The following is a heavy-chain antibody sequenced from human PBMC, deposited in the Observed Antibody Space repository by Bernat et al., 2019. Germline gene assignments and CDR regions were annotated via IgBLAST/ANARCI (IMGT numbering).Heavy chain of an antibody. CDR2: IRSKANSYAT. J-gene: IGHJ5*02. CDR1: GFTFSGSA. V-gene: IGHV3-73*01. Sequence: EVQLVESGGGLVQPGGSLKLSCAAAGFTFSGSAMHWVRQASGKGLEWVGRIRSKANSYATAYAASVKGRVTISRDDSKNTAYLQMNSLKTEDTAVYYCTRYWFDPWGQGTLVTVSS. CDR3: TRYWFDP.